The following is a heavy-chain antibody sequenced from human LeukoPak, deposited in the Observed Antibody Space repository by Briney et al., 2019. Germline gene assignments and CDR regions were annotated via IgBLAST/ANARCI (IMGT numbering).Heavy chain of an antibody. Sequence: GGYLILSCAASGFTFVVYAMHWVRQAPGKGLEWVSGISWNSGSIGYADSVKGRFTISRDNANNFLYLQMNSLRAEDMALYYCAKDAAGTTRGYYFDYWGQGTLVTVSS. CDR3: AKDAAGTTRGYYFDY. V-gene: IGHV3-9*03. J-gene: IGHJ4*02. CDR2: ISWNSGSI. D-gene: IGHD6-13*01. CDR1: GFTFVVYA.